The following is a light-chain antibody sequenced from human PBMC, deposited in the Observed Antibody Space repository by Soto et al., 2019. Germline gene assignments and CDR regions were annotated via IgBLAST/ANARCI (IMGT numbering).Light chain of an antibody. CDR2: XXX. V-gene: IGKV1-33*01. J-gene: IGKJ5*01. CDR3: XXXXXXXT. CDR1: QNINNY. Sequence: DIQMTQSPSSLSASVGDXXXXXXQASQNINNYLNWYQQKPGXXXKLXXXXXXXLXXXXXXXXRGSGSGTDFTFXXXXXXPEDIAXYXXXXXXXXXTXGQGTRLEIK.